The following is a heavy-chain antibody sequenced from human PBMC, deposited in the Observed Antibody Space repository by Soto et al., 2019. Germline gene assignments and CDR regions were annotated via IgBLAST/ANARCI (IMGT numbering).Heavy chain of an antibody. CDR2: IYPGDSDT. Sequence: GESLKISCKGSGYSFTSYWIGWVRQMPGKGLEWMGIIYPGDSDTRYSPSFQGQVTISADKSISTAYLQWSSLKASDTAMYYCARRRGGSGSYYNAGDYFDYWGQGTLVTVS. J-gene: IGHJ4*02. V-gene: IGHV5-51*01. D-gene: IGHD3-10*01. CDR3: ARRRGGSGSYYNAGDYFDY. CDR1: GYSFTSYW.